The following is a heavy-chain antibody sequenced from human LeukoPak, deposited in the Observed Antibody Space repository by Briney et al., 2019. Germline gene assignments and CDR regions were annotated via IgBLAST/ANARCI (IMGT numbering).Heavy chain of an antibody. J-gene: IGHJ4*02. V-gene: IGHV3-23*01. D-gene: IGHD2-15*01. CDR1: GFTFSSYA. CDR3: AKAHEGYCSGGSCSHFDY. CDR2: ISGSDGST. Sequence: PGGSLRLSCAASGFTFSSYAMSWVRQAPGKGLEWVSAISGSDGSTYYADSVKGRFTISRDNSKNTLYLQMNSLRAEDTAVYYCAKAHEGYCSGGSCSHFDYWGQGTLVTVSS.